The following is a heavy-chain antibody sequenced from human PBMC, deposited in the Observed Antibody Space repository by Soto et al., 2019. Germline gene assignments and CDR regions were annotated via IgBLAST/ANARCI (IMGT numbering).Heavy chain of an antibody. J-gene: IGHJ4*02. CDR1: GYTFTNYL. CDR3: ARRYVRSYYDDS. D-gene: IGHD3-16*01. V-gene: IGHV5-51*01. CDR2: IYPSNSET. Sequence: GESLKISCEGSGYTFTNYLIGWVRQTPGKGLEWMGIIYPSNSETRYSPSFQGQVTISADKSTSTAYLQWSSLRASDTAMYYCARRYVRSYYDDSWGQGTLLTVSS.